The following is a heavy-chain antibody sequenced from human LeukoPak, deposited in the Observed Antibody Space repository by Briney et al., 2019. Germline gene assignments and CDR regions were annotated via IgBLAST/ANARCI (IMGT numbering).Heavy chain of an antibody. J-gene: IGHJ6*03. D-gene: IGHD5-24*01. CDR3: AKGGAATMRDGYNYYYYYMAV. Sequence: GGSLRLSCAASGITFSSHAMSWVRQAPGKGLEWVSLITGNGGHTYYGDSVKGRFTISRDNSTNRLYLQMNSLRPEDTAVYYCAKGGAATMRDGYNYYYYYMAVWCRGTTVTVSS. CDR1: GITFSSHA. CDR2: ITGNGGHT. V-gene: IGHV3-23*01.